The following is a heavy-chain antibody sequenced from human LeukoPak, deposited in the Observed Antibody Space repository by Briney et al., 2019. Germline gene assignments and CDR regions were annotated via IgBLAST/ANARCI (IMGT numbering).Heavy chain of an antibody. Sequence: GGSLRLSCAASGFTFTFSAMSWVRQAPGRRLEWVSTISGFGESQFYADSVEGRFTISRDNSKNTLYLQMNSLRAEDTAVFYCVKGGHNSRCDLWGQGTLVTVSS. D-gene: IGHD1-14*01. V-gene: IGHV3-23*01. CDR1: GFTFTFSA. J-gene: IGHJ5*02. CDR3: VKGGHNSRCDL. CDR2: ISGFGESQ.